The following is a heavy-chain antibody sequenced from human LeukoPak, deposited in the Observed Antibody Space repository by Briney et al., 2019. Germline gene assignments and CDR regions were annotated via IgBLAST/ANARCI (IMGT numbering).Heavy chain of an antibody. CDR2: ISASGGST. CDR1: GFTFSSYA. V-gene: IGHV3-23*01. CDR3: VKGAELWFDFGY. Sequence: SGGSLRLSCAASGFTFSSYAMSWVRQAPGKGLEWVSAISASGGSTYYADSVKGRFTISRDNSKNTLYLQMNSLRAEDTAVYYCVKGAELWFDFGYWGQGTLVTVSS. J-gene: IGHJ4*02. D-gene: IGHD3-10*01.